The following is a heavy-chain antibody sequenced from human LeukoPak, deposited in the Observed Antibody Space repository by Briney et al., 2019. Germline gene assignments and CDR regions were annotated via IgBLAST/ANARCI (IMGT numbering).Heavy chain of an antibody. V-gene: IGHV4-4*07. CDR2: IYTSGST. CDR1: GGSISSYY. Sequence: SETLSLTCTVSGGSISSYYWSWIRQPAGKGLEWIGRIYTSGSTNYNPSLKSRVTMSVDTSKNQFSLKLSSVTAADTAVYYCARGGASGSSWATFDYWGQGTLVTVSS. CDR3: ARGGASGSSWATFDY. J-gene: IGHJ4*02. D-gene: IGHD6-13*01.